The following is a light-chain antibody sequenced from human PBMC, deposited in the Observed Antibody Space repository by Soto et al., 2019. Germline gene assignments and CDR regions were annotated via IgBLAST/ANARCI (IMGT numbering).Light chain of an antibody. CDR1: SSDVGSYNL. J-gene: IGLJ1*01. V-gene: IGLV2-23*02. Sequence: QSVLTQPASVSGSPGQSITTSCTGTSSDVGSYNLVSWYQQHPGKAPKLMIYEVSKRPSGVSNRFSGSKSGNTASLTISGLQAEDEADYYCCSYAGSSSSFGTGTKVTVL. CDR2: EVS. CDR3: CSYAGSSSS.